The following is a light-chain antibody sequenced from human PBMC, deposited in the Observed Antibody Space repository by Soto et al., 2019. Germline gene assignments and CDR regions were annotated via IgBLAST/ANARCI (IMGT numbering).Light chain of an antibody. Sequence: DLQMTQSPSTLSASVGDRVTISCRASQSIGSWLAWYQQKPGKAPKLLIYAASNLESGVPSRFSGSGSGTEFTLTISSLQPDDFATYYCQQYNILYTFGQGTKLESK. J-gene: IGKJ2*01. V-gene: IGKV1-5*01. CDR1: QSIGSW. CDR3: QQYNILYT. CDR2: AAS.